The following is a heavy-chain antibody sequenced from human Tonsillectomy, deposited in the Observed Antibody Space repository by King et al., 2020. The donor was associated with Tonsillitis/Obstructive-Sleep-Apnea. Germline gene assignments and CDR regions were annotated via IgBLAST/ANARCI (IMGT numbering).Heavy chain of an antibody. Sequence: QLVQSGAEVKKPGASVKVSCKASGYTFNGYYMHWVRQAPGQGLEWMGWINPNSVDTKFAQKFQGRVTMTRDTSISTGYMELSRLRSDDTAVYYCARKINSYFDYWGQGTLVTASS. D-gene: IGHD4-23*01. V-gene: IGHV1-2*02. CDR2: INPNSVDT. J-gene: IGHJ4*02. CDR3: ARKINSYFDY. CDR1: GYTFNGYY.